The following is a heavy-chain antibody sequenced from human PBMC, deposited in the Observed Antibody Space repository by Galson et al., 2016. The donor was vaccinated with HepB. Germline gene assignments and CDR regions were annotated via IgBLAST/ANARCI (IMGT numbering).Heavy chain of an antibody. J-gene: IGHJ4*02. CDR2: VSSSATNI. Sequence: SLRLSCAASGFTFSDYYMSWIRRAPGKGLEWVSYVSSSATNIYYADSVKGRFTISRDNIKNSLYLQMNSLRAEDTAVYYCARNRMYYDSSNYYYFDYWGQGALVTVSS. CDR1: GFTFSDYY. D-gene: IGHD3-22*01. CDR3: ARNRMYYDSSNYYYFDY. V-gene: IGHV3-11*01.